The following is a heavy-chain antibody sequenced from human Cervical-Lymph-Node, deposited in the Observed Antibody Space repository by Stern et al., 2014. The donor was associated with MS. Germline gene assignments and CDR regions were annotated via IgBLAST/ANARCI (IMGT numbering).Heavy chain of an antibody. CDR2: ISGVSNTI. V-gene: IGHV3-48*02. J-gene: IGHJ5*02. CDR3: ARDFPQDWFDP. CDR1: GFTFSSYS. Sequence: EVQLVESGGDFVHPGGSLRLSCAASGFTFSSYSMNWVRQAPGKGLEWVSYISGVSNTIYYADSVKGRFTISRDNAQNSVYLQMNNLRDEDTAVYYCARDFPQDWFDPWGQGTLVTVSS.